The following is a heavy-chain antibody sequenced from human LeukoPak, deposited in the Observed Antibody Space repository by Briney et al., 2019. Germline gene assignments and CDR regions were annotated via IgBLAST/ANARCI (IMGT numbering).Heavy chain of an antibody. CDR2: INHSGST. CDR3: ARQTAAGPPFDY. V-gene: IGHV4-34*01. J-gene: IGHJ4*02. Sequence: SETLSLTCAVYGGSFSGYYWSWIRQPPGKGLEWIGEINHSGSTNYNPSLKSRVTISVDTSKNQFSLKLSSVTAADTAVYYCARQTAAGPPFDYWGQGTLVTVSS. D-gene: IGHD6-13*01. CDR1: GGSFSGYY.